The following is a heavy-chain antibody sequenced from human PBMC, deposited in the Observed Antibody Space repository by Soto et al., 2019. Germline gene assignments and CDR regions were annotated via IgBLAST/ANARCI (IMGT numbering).Heavy chain of an antibody. D-gene: IGHD3-10*01. CDR3: AREAHRGDGYNVGNAFDI. CDR1: GGSISISNV. Sequence: PSDTLSLTCAVSGGSISISNVWSWVRQRPGKGLGWSGEIYHSESTNYAASLKGQDPISVDKSKNQFALKLSSMTAADTAVYYCAREAHRGDGYNVGNAFDIWGQVTMVTVSS. J-gene: IGHJ3*02. CDR2: IYHSEST. V-gene: IGHV4-4*02.